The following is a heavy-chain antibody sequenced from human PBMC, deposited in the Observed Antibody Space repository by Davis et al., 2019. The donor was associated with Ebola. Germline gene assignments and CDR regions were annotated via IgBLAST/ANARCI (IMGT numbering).Heavy chain of an antibody. CDR3: ARDKLQKDWYFDL. CDR2: INPNSGGT. V-gene: IGHV1-2*04. J-gene: IGHJ2*01. CDR1: GGTFSSYA. Sequence: ASVKVSCKASGGTFSSYAISWVRQAPGQGLEWMGWINPNSGGTNYAQKFQGWVTMTRDTSISTAYMELSRLRSDDTAVYYCARDKLQKDWYFDLWGRGTLVTVSS. D-gene: IGHD4-11*01.